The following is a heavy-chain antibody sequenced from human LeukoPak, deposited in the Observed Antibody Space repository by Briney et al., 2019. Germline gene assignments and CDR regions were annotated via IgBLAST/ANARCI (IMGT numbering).Heavy chain of an antibody. CDR1: GFTFSDYW. CDR3: ARSGGGYFDY. CDR2: INSDGSTT. Sequence: GGSLRLSCAASGFTFSDYWMHWVRQAPRKGLVWVSRINSDGSTTSYADSVRGRFTISRDNAKNTLYVQMNSLIAEDTAVYYCARSGGGYFDYWGQGTLVPVSS. D-gene: IGHD3-16*01. V-gene: IGHV3-74*01. J-gene: IGHJ4*02.